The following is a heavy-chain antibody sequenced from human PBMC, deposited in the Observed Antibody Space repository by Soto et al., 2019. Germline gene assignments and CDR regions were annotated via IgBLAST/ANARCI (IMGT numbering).Heavy chain of an antibody. CDR3: AKSSAIFAVASRRGQEN. Sequence: VQLVESGGILVQPGRSLRLSCAASGFTFDNYAMYWVRQAPGKGLEWVSGVSWNSGNIGYADSVKGRFTIYRDNAKNSLYLQMDSLTPDDTALYYCAKSSAIFAVASRRGQENWGQGTLVTVSS. D-gene: IGHD3-3*01. CDR2: VSWNSGNI. V-gene: IGHV3-9*01. J-gene: IGHJ4*02. CDR1: GFTFDNYA.